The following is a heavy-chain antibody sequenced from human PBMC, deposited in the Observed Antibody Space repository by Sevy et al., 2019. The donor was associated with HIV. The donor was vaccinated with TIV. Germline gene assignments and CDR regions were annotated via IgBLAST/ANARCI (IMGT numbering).Heavy chain of an antibody. Sequence: GGSLRLSCAASGFTFSAYGMHWVRQAPGKGLEWVALLWYDGRNKYYADSVKGRFTISRDTSKDMAYLQMDSLRAEDTAIYYCARDGGTKEQLGYFDYWGQGTLVTVSS. J-gene: IGHJ4*02. V-gene: IGHV3-33*01. CDR1: GFTFSAYG. CDR3: ARDGGTKEQLGYFDY. D-gene: IGHD1-7*01. CDR2: LWYDGRNK.